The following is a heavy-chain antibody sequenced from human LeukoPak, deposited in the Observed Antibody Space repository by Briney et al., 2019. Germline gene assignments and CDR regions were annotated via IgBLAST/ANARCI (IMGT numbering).Heavy chain of an antibody. D-gene: IGHD3-3*01. J-gene: IGHJ4*02. CDR3: ARGNYDFWSGYVHFDY. Sequence: ASVKASCKASGYTFTSYGISWVRQAPGQGLEWMGWISAYNGNTNYAQKLQGRVTMTTDTSTSTAYMELRSLRSDDTAVYYCARGNYDFWSGYVHFDYWGQGTLVTVSS. CDR2: ISAYNGNT. V-gene: IGHV1-18*01. CDR1: GYTFTSYG.